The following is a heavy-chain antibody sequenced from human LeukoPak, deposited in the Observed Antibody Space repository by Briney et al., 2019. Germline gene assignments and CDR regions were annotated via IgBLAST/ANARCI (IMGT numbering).Heavy chain of an antibody. Sequence: PSETLSLTCTVSGGSISSYYWSWIRQPPGKGLEWIGYIYYSGSTNYNPSLKSRVTMSVDTSQNQFSLKLSSVTAADTAVYYCARRRTYGYSQDFDYWGQGTLVTVSS. CDR3: ARRRTYGYSQDFDY. CDR1: GGSISSYY. V-gene: IGHV4-59*08. CDR2: IYYSGST. J-gene: IGHJ4*02. D-gene: IGHD4-17*01.